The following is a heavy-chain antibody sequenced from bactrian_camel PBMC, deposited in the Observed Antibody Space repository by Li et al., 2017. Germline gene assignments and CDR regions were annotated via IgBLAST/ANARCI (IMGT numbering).Heavy chain of an antibody. Sequence: HVQLVESGGGSVQTGGSLRLSCSASGYTFSGICVGWFRQAPGKEREGVAAIYTGGDRTTNYADSVKGRFTLSQDNTKNTVYLQMDSLKPEDSAMYYRAARAYGFYSDY. D-gene: IGHD4*01. CDR2: IYTGGDRTT. CDR1: GYTFSGIC. V-gene: IGHV3S1*01.